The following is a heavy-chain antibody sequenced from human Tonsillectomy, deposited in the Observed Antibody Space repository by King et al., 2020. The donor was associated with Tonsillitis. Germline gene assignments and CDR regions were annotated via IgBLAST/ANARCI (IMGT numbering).Heavy chain of an antibody. CDR1: GFSFSDHD. D-gene: IGHD3-22*01. Sequence: VQLVESGGGLVKPGGSLRLSCATSGFSFSDHDMNWVRQAPGKGLEWVSSINSNSKYIQYADSVKGRFTISRDNARSSLYLQMNSLRAEDTAVYYCARDKGASYYDSGRGAFDVWGQGTMVTVSS. J-gene: IGHJ3*01. CDR2: INSNSKYI. CDR3: ARDKGASYYDSGRGAFDV. V-gene: IGHV3-21*01.